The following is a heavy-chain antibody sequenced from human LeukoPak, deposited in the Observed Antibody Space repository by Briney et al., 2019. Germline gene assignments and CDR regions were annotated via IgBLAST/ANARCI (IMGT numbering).Heavy chain of an antibody. CDR2: IRYDRSNE. D-gene: IGHD5-18*01. Sequence: GGSLRLSCAAPGFPSTNSGMHWVRQAPGEGLGRGAFIRYDRSNEIYADSVKGRFTISRDNSNNTLSLQMDSLRAEDTAVFYCAKAGPGYTEPSSVHYWGQGTLVTVSS. CDR1: GFPSTNSG. V-gene: IGHV3-30*02. J-gene: IGHJ4*02. CDR3: AKAGPGYTEPSSVHY.